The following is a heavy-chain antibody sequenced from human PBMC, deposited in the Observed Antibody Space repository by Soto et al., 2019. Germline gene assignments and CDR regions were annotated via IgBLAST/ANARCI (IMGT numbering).Heavy chain of an antibody. Sequence: QVQLVESGGGVVQPGGSPRLSCAASGFIFSSYGMQWVRQSPGEGLEWVATTANDGSAQYYADSVKGRFTISRDNSKNTLFLQMESLRPEDTGVYYCAKSSGGSSWYPPDHWGQGTLVTVSS. V-gene: IGHV3-30*18. J-gene: IGHJ4*02. D-gene: IGHD6-13*01. CDR3: AKSSGGSSWYPPDH. CDR2: TANDGSAQ. CDR1: GFIFSSYG.